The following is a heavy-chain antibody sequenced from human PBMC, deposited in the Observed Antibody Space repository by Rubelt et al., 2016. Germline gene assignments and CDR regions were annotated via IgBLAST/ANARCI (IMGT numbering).Heavy chain of an antibody. V-gene: IGHV4-39*01. CDR2: IYYSGST. D-gene: IGHD1-26*01. CDR1: GGSISSSSYY. Sequence: QLQLQESGPGLVKPSETLSLTCTVSGGSISSSSYYWGWIRQPPGKGLEWIGSIYYSGSTYYNPSLKGRVTISVDTSKNQFALKLSSVTAADTAVYYCASGATGFRRLDYWGQGTLVTVSS. CDR3: ASGATGFRRLDY. J-gene: IGHJ4*02.